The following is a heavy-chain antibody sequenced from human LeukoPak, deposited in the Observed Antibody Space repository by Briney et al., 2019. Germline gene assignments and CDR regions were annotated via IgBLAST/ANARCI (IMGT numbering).Heavy chain of an antibody. CDR3: ARSPDYGDYSFDY. CDR1: GFTFSSYW. CDR2: INSDGSST. Sequence: PGGSLRLSCAASGFTFSSYWMHWVRQAPGKGLVWVSRINSDGSSTSYADSVKGRFTISSDNAKNTLYLQMNSLRAEDTAVYYCARSPDYGDYSFDYWGQGTLLTVSS. D-gene: IGHD4-17*01. V-gene: IGHV3-74*01. J-gene: IGHJ4*02.